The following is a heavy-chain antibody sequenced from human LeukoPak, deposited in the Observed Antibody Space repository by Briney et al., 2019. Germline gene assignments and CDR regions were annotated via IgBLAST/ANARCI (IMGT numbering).Heavy chain of an antibody. V-gene: IGHV3-23*01. CDR3: AKGGVLRFFDWLGAFDI. J-gene: IGHJ3*02. CDR2: ISGSGGST. CDR1: GFTFSSYA. Sequence: LGGSLRLSCAASGFTFSSYAMSWVRQAPGKRLEWVSAISGSGGSTYYADSVKGRFTISRDNSKNTLYLQMNSLRAEDTAVYYCAKGGVLRFFDWLGAFDIGAKGTMFTVSS. D-gene: IGHD3-9*01.